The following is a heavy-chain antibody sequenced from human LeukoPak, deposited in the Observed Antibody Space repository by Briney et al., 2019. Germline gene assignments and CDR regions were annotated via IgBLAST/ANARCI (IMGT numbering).Heavy chain of an antibody. D-gene: IGHD4-17*01. CDR1: GYTFTSYY. Sequence: ASVKVSCKASGYTFTSYYMHWVRQAPGQGLEWMGIINPSGGSTSYAQKFQGRVTMTRDTSTSTVYMELSSLRSEDTAVYYCARDRLYGERYYYGMDVWGQGTTVTVSS. CDR3: ARDRLYGERYYYGMDV. J-gene: IGHJ6*02. V-gene: IGHV1-46*01. CDR2: INPSGGST.